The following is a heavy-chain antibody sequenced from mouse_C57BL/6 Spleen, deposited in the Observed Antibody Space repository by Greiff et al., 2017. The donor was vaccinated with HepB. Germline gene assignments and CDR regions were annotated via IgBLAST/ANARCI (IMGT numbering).Heavy chain of an antibody. CDR3: ASKRDYYDYAWFAY. CDR2: IYPGDGDT. CDR1: GYAFSSYW. D-gene: IGHD2-4*01. J-gene: IGHJ3*01. Sequence: VQLQESGAELVKPGASVKISCKASGYAFSSYWMNWVKQRPGKGLEWIGQIYPGDGDTNYNGKFKGKVTLTAVKSSSTAYMQLSSLTSEDSAVYFCASKRDYYDYAWFAYWGQGTLVTVSA. V-gene: IGHV1-80*01.